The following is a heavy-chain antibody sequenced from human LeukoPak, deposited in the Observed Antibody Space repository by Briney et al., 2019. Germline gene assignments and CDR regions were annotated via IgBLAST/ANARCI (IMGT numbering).Heavy chain of an antibody. V-gene: IGHV1-18*01. CDR1: GYTFTSYG. Sequence: ASVKVSCKASGYTFTSYGISWVRQAPGQGLEWMGWISAYNGNTNYAQKLQGRVTMTTDTSTSTAYMELRSLRSDDTAVYHCARQLLWFGELQPNWFDPWGQGTMVTVSS. D-gene: IGHD3-10*01. CDR3: ARQLLWFGELQPNWFDP. J-gene: IGHJ5*02. CDR2: ISAYNGNT.